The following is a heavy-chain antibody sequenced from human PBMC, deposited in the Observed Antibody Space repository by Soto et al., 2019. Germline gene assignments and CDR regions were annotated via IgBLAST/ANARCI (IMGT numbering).Heavy chain of an antibody. Sequence: SGPTLVNPTQTLTLTCTFSGFSLSTSGVGVGWIRQPPGKALEWLALIYWDDDKRYSPSLKSRLTITKDTSKNQVVLTMTNMDPVDTATYYCAHRPLPDYYGSGSYYIRVNWFDPWGRGTLVTVSS. CDR2: IYWDDDK. CDR3: AHRPLPDYYGSGSYYIRVNWFDP. CDR1: GFSLSTSGVG. J-gene: IGHJ5*02. D-gene: IGHD3-10*01. V-gene: IGHV2-5*02.